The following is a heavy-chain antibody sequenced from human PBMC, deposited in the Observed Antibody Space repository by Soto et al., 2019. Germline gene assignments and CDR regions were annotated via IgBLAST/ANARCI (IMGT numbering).Heavy chain of an antibody. D-gene: IGHD3-9*01. Sequence: GGSLRLSCAASGFTFSSYSMNWVRQAPGKGLEWVSSISSSSYIYYADSVKGRFTISRDNAKNSLYRQMNSLRAEDTAVYYCARDHGTDHYDILTGYPLGYWGQGTLVTVSS. CDR3: ARDHGTDHYDILTGYPLGY. CDR1: GFTFSSYS. CDR2: ISSSSYI. J-gene: IGHJ4*02. V-gene: IGHV3-21*01.